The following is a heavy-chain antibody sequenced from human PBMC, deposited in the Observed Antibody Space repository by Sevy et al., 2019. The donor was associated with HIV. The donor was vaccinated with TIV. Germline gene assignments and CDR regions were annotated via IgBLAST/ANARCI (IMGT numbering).Heavy chain of an antibody. D-gene: IGHD2-15*01. V-gene: IGHV1-18*01. CDR2: ISAHNGDT. J-gene: IGHJ4*02. CDR3: ARAYCSGGRCYSLAY. Sequence: ASVKVSCKASGYTFTSYRIYWVRRAPGQGLESMGWISAHNGDTNYAQKFQGRVTMITDTSTTTAYMDLRSLRSDDTALYYCARAYCSGGRCYSLAYWGQGTLVTVS. CDR1: GYTFTSYR.